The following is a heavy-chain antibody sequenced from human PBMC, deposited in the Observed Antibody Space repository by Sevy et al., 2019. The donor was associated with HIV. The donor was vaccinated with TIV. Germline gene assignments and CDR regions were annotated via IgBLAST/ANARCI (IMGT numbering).Heavy chain of an antibody. CDR2: LSFGCGEI. CDR1: GFTFSKYS. J-gene: IGHJ4*02. D-gene: IGHD2-8*01. Sequence: GGSLRLSCAASGFTFSKYSMSWVRQPPGKGLEWVSTLSFGCGEINYADSVKGRFTISRDNSRNTFYLQMNSLRAEDTAIYYCAREGCTKPHDYWGQGTVVTVSS. V-gene: IGHV3-23*01. CDR3: AREGCTKPHDY.